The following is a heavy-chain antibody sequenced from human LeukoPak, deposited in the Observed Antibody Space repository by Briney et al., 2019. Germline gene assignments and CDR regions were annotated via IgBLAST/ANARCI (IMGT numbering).Heavy chain of an antibody. J-gene: IGHJ4*02. D-gene: IGHD3-22*01. CDR2: INPNSGGT. Sequence: GASVKVSCKASGYTFTGYYMRWVRQAPGQGLEWMGWINPNSGGTNYAQKFQGRVTMTRDTSISTAYMELSRLRSDDTAVYYCARGKYYYDSSGYLGYSSSLDYWGQGTLVTVSS. V-gene: IGHV1-2*02. CDR1: GYTFTGYY. CDR3: ARGKYYYDSSGYLGYSSSLDY.